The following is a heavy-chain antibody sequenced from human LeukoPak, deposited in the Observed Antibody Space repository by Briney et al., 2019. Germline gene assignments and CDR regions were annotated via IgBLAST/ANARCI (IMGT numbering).Heavy chain of an antibody. CDR2: INHSGST. CDR1: GGSFSGYY. V-gene: IGHV4-34*01. D-gene: IGHD2-15*01. CDR3: ARGSGPNDY. J-gene: IGHJ4*02. Sequence: PSETLSLTCAVYGGSFSGYYWSWIRQPPGKGLEWIGEINHSGSTNYNPSLKSRVTISVDTSKNQFSLKLSSVAAADTAVYYCARGSGPNDYWGQGTLVTVSS.